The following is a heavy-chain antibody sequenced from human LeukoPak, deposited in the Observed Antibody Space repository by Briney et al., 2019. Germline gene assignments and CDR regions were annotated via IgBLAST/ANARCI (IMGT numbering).Heavy chain of an antibody. CDR3: ASGPPIAASVWDIKFDP. V-gene: IGHV1-2*02. CDR2: INPNSGGT. J-gene: IGHJ5*02. D-gene: IGHD6-13*01. Sequence: GASVKVSCKASGYTFTDYYMNWVRQAPGQGLEWMGWINPNSGGTNDAQKFQGRVTLTRDTSISTAYMELSRLRSDDTAVYYCASGPPIAASVWDIKFDPWGQGTLVTVSS. CDR1: GYTFTDYY.